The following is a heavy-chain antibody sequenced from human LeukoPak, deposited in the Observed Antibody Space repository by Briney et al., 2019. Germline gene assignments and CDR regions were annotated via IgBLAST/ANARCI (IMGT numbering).Heavy chain of an antibody. CDR1: GGTFSSYA. V-gene: IGHV1-69*13. J-gene: IGHJ3*02. CDR2: TIPIFGTA. CDR3: AIENYDFWSGHSADAFDI. Sequence: ASVKVSCKASGGTFSSYAISWVRQAPGQGLEWMGGTIPIFGTANYAQKFQGRVTITADESTSTAYMELSSLRSEDTAVYYCAIENYDFWSGHSADAFDIWGQGTMVTVSS. D-gene: IGHD3-3*01.